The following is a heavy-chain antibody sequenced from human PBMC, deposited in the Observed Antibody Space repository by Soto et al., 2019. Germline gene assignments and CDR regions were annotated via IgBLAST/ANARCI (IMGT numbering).Heavy chain of an antibody. J-gene: IGHJ5*02. Sequence: ASVKVSCKASGYTFTGYYMHWVRQAPGQGLEWMGWINPNSGGTNYAQKFQGRVTMTRDTSISTAYMELSRLRSDDTAVYYCARDPIVVVPAAKYNWSDPRGQGTLGTVSS. V-gene: IGHV1-2*02. CDR1: GYTFTGYY. CDR3: ARDPIVVVPAAKYNWSDP. D-gene: IGHD2-2*01. CDR2: INPNSGGT.